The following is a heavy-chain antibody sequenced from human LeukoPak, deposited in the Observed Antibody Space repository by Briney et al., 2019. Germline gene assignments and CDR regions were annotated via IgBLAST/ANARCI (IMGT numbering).Heavy chain of an antibody. CDR1: GFSFSSYN. CDR2: ISSTTSTI. J-gene: IGHJ4*02. V-gene: IGHV3-48*02. CDR3: TTALLAPPYFDY. Sequence: GGSLRLSCAASGFSFSSYNMNWVPQAPGKGLEWVSYISSTTSTIYYADSVKGRFTISRDNAKNSLYLQMNSLRDEDTAVYYCTTALLAPPYFDYWGQGTLVTVSS. D-gene: IGHD1-14*01.